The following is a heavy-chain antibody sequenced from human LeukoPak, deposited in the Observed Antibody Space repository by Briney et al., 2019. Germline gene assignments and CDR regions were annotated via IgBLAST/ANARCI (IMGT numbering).Heavy chain of an antibody. CDR2: IYYSGST. CDR3: ARTGSTVTMLYPFDH. D-gene: IGHD4-17*01. CDR1: GGSFSGYY. J-gene: IGHJ4*02. V-gene: IGHV4-59*01. Sequence: PSETLFLTCAVYGGSFSGYYWSWIRQPPGKGLEWIGYIYYSGSTNYNPSLKSRVSISVDTSKNQFSLKLSSVTAADTAVYYCARTGSTVTMLYPFDHWGQGTLVTVSS.